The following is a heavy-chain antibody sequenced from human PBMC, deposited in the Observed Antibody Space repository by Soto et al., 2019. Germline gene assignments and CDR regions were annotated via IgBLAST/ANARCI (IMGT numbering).Heavy chain of an antibody. CDR1: GFTFSSFA. V-gene: IGHV3-30-3*01. CDR3: ARRTAVGAHFDF. CDR2: ISFNGGAK. Sequence: QVQLVESGGGVVQPGGSLRLSCAASGFTFSSFAMHWVRQAPGQGLEWVSVISFNGGAKYYQDSVEGRFTISRDNSENTLYLEMNTLRPEDTAVYCWARRTAVGAHFDFWGRGTLVTVSS. J-gene: IGHJ4*02. D-gene: IGHD1-26*01.